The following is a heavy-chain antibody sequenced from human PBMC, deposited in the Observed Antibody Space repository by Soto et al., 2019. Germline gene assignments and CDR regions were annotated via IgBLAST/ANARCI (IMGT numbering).Heavy chain of an antibody. V-gene: IGHV3-7*01. Sequence: EVQMVESGGGLVQPGGSLRLSCAASGFTFSSYYMMWVRQAPGKGLEWVANIKQDGSERHYVDSVKGRFTISRDNAKNSLYLQMNSWRVEDTAVYYCANGHLNWGQGPLVPVSS. J-gene: IGHJ4*02. CDR2: IKQDGSER. CDR3: ANGHLN. CDR1: GFTFSSYY.